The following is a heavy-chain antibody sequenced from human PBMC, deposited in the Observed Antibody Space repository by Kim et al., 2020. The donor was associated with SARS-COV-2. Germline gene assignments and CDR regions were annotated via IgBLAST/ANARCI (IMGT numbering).Heavy chain of an antibody. V-gene: IGHV3-74*01. J-gene: IGHJ6*02. CDR3: ARGNYHGMDV. CDR2: ST. Sequence: STNNAEPGKGRFTISRDNAKNRLYLQMNSLRAEDTAVYYCARGNYHGMDVWGQGTTVTVSS.